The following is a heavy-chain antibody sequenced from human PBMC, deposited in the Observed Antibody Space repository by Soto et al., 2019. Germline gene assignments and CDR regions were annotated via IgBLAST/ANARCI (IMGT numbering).Heavy chain of an antibody. CDR3: AKGRGGSGSLTPRFDF. CDR1: GFTFNNYA. J-gene: IGHJ4*02. CDR2: ISGGGDTT. D-gene: IGHD3-10*01. Sequence: EVQLLESGGGLVQPGGSLRLSCAASGFTFNNYAMTWVRQAPGKGLEWVSAISGGGDTTSYADSVKGRFTVSRDRSKNTLYLQMSSLRAEDTALYYCAKGRGGSGSLTPRFDFWGQGTLVTVSS. V-gene: IGHV3-23*01.